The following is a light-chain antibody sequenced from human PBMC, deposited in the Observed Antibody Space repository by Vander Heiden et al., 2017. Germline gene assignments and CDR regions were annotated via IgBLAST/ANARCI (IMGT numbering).Light chain of an antibody. Sequence: YELTQPTSVPVSPGQTASITCSGHNLGNKYVAWYQQKPGQPPVVVIFQDSERPSGIPDRFSGSNSGNTATLTISGAQEVDEADYYCQAWDSTTAKVFGTGTKVTVL. CDR3: QAWDSTTAKV. CDR1: NLGNKY. V-gene: IGLV3-1*01. J-gene: IGLJ1*01. CDR2: QDS.